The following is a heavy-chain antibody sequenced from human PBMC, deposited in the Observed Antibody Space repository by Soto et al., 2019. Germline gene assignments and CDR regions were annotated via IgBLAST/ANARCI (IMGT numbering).Heavy chain of an antibody. J-gene: IGHJ4*02. CDR1: GFTFSSYA. D-gene: IGHD1-26*01. CDR3: ARDPRWGGPKWELLPYYFDY. V-gene: IGHV3-30-3*01. Sequence: QVQLVESGGGVVQPGRSLRLSCAASGFTFSSYAMHWVRQAPGKGLEWVAVISYDGSNKYYADSVKGRFTISRDNSKNTLCLQMNSLRAEDTAVYYCARDPRWGGPKWELLPYYFDYWGQGTLVTVSS. CDR2: ISYDGSNK.